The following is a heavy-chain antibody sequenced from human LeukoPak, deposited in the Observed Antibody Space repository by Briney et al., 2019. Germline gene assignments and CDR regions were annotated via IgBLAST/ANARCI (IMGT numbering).Heavy chain of an antibody. D-gene: IGHD1-1*01. CDR2: ISVSSTT. CDR1: GFSFSSYA. V-gene: IGHV3-23*01. CDR3: AKCNLNNCREGFDI. Sequence: GGSLRLSCAASGFSFSSYAMSWVRQLPGEGLDWVSSISVSSTTYYLDSVKGRFTISRDNSKNALYLQMNSLRAEDTALYYCAKCNLNNCREGFDIWGQGTMVTVSS. J-gene: IGHJ3*02.